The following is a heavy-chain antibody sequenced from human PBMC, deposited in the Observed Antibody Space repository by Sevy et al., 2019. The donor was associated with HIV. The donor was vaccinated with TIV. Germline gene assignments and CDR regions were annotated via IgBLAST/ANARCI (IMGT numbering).Heavy chain of an antibody. CDR1: GYTFTSYG. V-gene: IGHV1-18*01. Sequence: ASVKGSCKASGYTFTSYGISWVRQAPGQGLEWMGWISAYNGKTNYAQKLQGRVTMTTDTSTSTAYMELRSLRSDDTAVYYCARATTVTGYYMDVWGKGTTVTVSS. J-gene: IGHJ6*03. D-gene: IGHD4-17*01. CDR3: ARATTVTGYYMDV. CDR2: ISAYNGKT.